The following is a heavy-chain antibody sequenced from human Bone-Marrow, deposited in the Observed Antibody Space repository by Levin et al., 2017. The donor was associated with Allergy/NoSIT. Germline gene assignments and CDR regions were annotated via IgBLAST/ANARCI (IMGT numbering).Heavy chain of an antibody. CDR3: ARHSGFSWGSGSFHWFGP. CDR1: GASISGSNYY. J-gene: IGHJ5*02. Sequence: SETLSLTCSVSGASISGSNYYWGWIRQPPGTGLEWIATIYYSGNTYYSPSLQSRVTISVDTSKNQFSLELISVTAADTAFYYCARHSGFSWGSGSFHWFGPWGQGTLVTVSS. V-gene: IGHV4-39*01. D-gene: IGHD3-10*01. CDR2: IYYSGNT.